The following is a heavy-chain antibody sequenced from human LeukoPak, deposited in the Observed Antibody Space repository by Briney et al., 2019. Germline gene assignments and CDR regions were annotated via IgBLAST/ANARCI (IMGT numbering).Heavy chain of an antibody. CDR3: ARSNYYGSGSYGPDSEY. V-gene: IGHV4-59*08. J-gene: IGHJ4*02. CDR2: MYYSGST. D-gene: IGHD3-10*01. Sequence: PSETLSLTCTVSGGSISGYYWSWIRQPPGKRLEWIAHMYYSGSTIYNPSLKSRVTISVDTSKNQFSLKLSSVTAADTAVYYCARSNYYGSGSYGPDSEYWGQGTLVTVSS. CDR1: GGSISGYY.